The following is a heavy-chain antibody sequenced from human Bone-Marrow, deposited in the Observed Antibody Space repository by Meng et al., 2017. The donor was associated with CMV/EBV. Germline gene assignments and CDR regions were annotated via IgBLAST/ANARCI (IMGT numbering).Heavy chain of an antibody. V-gene: IGHV1-2*02. CDR3: ANKYYGDYDSLRYYYGMDV. CDR2: INPNSGGT. D-gene: IGHD4-17*01. Sequence: ASVKVSCKASGYTFTAYYIHWVRQAPGQGLEWMGWINPNSGGTNYAQKFQGRVTMTRDTSISTAYMELSRLRSDDTAVYYCANKYYGDYDSLRYYYGMDVWGQGTTVTVSS. CDR1: GYTFTAYY. J-gene: IGHJ6*02.